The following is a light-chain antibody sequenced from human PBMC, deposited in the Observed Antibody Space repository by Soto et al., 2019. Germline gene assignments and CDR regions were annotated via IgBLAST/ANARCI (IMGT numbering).Light chain of an antibody. V-gene: IGLV2-14*01. J-gene: IGLJ1*01. CDR2: DVS. CDR3: SSYTSSSTPRV. CDR1: SSDVGGYNY. Sequence: QSALTQPASVFGSPGQSITISCTGTSSDVGGYNYVSWYQQHPGKAPKLMIYDVSNRPSGVSNRFSGSKSGNTASLTISGLQAEDEADYYCSSYTSSSTPRVFGTGTKLTVL.